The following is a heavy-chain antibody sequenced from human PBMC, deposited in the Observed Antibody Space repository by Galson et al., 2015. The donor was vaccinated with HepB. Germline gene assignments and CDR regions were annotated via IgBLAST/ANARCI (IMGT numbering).Heavy chain of an antibody. CDR1: GYTFTSYY. CDR3: ARDPTRPYYYYYYMDV. V-gene: IGHV1-46*01. Sequence: SVKVSCKASGYTFTSYYMHWVRQAPGQGLEWMGIINPSGGSTSYAQKFQGRVTMTRDTSTSTVYMELSSLRSEDTAVYYCARDPTRPYYYYYYMDVWGKGTTVTVSS. CDR2: INPSGGST. J-gene: IGHJ6*03.